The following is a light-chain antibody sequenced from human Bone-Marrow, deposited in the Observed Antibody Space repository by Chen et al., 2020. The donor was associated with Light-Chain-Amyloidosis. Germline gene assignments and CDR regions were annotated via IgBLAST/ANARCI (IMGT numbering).Light chain of an antibody. CDR1: SSDVGGDNH. CDR3: SSYTITNTLV. J-gene: IGLJ1*01. V-gene: IGLV2-14*01. Sequence: QSAPTQPAYVSGSPGQSITIHCTGTSSDVGGDNHVSWYQQHPDKAPKLMIYEVTNRPSWVPDRFSGSKSDNTASLTISGLQTEDEADYFCSSYTITNTLVFGSGTRVTVL. CDR2: EVT.